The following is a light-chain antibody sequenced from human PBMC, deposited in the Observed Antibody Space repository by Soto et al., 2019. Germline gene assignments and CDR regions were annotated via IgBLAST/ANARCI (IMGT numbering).Light chain of an antibody. J-gene: IGKJ2*01. CDR1: QSVSSSY. V-gene: IGKV3-20*01. Sequence: EIGLTQSPGTLSLSPGERATLSSRASQSVSSSYLAWYQQNPGQAPRLLIYGASSRATGIPDRFSGSGSGTDFTLTISRLEPEDFAVYYCQQYGSSPLYTFGQGTKLEIK. CDR3: QQYGSSPLYT. CDR2: GAS.